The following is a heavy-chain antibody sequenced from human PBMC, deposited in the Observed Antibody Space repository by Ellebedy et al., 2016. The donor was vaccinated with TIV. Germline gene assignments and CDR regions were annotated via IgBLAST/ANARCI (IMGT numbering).Heavy chain of an antibody. V-gene: IGHV3-48*02. CDR3: ARPPSYCTAASDLGCFYWYSDL. D-gene: IGHD2-8*02. CDR1: GFSFSDYS. Sequence: GESLKISCAASGFSFSDYSMNWVRQAPGKGLEWVSHISGDSTTIFYADSVKGRFTVSRDNAKNSLYLEMKSLRDEDTAVYYCARPPSYCTAASDLGCFYWYSDLWGRGTLVTVSS. CDR2: ISGDSTTI. J-gene: IGHJ2*01.